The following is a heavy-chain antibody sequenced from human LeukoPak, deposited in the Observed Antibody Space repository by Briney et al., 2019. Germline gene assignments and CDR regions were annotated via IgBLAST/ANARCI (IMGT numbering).Heavy chain of an antibody. CDR2: IKENRSEK. J-gene: IGHJ6*03. CDR1: GFTFNSYW. CDR3: ARVGVVTDMYEYYYYMDV. Sequence: GGSLRLSCAASGFTFNSYWMSWVRQAPGKGLEWVANIKENRSEKYYVDSVRGRFTISRDNAKNSLYVQMNSRRVEDRGLFYFARVGVVTDMYEYYYYMDVWGKGTTVTVAS. D-gene: IGHD2-21*02. V-gene: IGHV3-7*01.